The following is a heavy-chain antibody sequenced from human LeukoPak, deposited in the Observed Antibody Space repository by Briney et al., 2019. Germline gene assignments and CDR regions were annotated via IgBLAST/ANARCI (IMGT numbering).Heavy chain of an antibody. V-gene: IGHV4-34*01. D-gene: IGHD3-22*01. J-gene: IGHJ4*02. CDR2: INHSGST. Sequence: PSETLSLTCAVYGGSFSGYYWSWIRQPPGKGLEWIGEINHSGSTNYNPSLKSRVTISVDTSKNQFSLKLSSVTAADTAVYYCARMIVAGGFDYWGQGTLVTVSS. CDR3: ARMIVAGGFDY. CDR1: GGSFSGYY.